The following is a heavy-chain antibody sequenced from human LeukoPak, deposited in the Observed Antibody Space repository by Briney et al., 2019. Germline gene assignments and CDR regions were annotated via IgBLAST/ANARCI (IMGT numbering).Heavy chain of an antibody. CDR3: ARDTVGYCTNGVCHNWFDP. J-gene: IGHJ5*02. CDR1: GGSISSGDYY. Sequence: SETLSLTCTVSGGSISSGDYYWSWLRQPPGRGLEWIGYIYYSGSTYYNPSLKSRVTISVDTSKNQFSLKLSSVTAADTAVYYCARDTVGYCTNGVCHNWFDPWGQGTLVTVSS. D-gene: IGHD2-8*01. CDR2: IYYSGST. V-gene: IGHV4-30-4*08.